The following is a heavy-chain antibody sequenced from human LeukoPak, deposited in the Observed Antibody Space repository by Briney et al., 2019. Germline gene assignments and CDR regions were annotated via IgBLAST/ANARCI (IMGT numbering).Heavy chain of an antibody. J-gene: IGHJ4*02. Sequence: GGSLRLSCAASGLTFSSYGMHWVRQAPGKGLEWVAVISYDGSNKYYADSVKGRFTISRDNSKNTLYLQMNSLRAEDTAVYYCAKGVAGTFDYWGQGTLVTVSS. CDR1: GLTFSSYG. CDR2: ISYDGSNK. V-gene: IGHV3-30*18. CDR3: AKGVAGTFDY. D-gene: IGHD6-19*01.